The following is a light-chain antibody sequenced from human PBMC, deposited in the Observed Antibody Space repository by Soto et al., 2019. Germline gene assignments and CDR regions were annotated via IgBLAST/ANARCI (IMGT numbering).Light chain of an antibody. CDR1: SSNIGAGYD. CDR2: GNY. J-gene: IGLJ1*01. Sequence: QSVLTQQPAVSGAPGQRVTISCTGSSSNIGAGYDVHWYQQLPGTAPKVLIFGNYNRPSGVPDRFSGSKSGTSASLAITGLQAEDEADYYCQSYDSSLSGFYVFGTGTKVTVL. V-gene: IGLV1-40*01. CDR3: QSYDSSLSGFYV.